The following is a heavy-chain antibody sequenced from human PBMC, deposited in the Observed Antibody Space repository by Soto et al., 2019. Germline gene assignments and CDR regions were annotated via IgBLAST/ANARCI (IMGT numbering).Heavy chain of an antibody. CDR3: AGQTWKEPPPEMNYDYGMDV. J-gene: IGHJ6*02. CDR1: GGSVSNATYY. Sequence: QVKVQESGPGLVKPSETLSLTCTVSGGSVSNATYYWSWIRQTPGKGLEWIGYIYYSGRTKYNPSLESRVTISVDTSKNQCSLTLTSVSAADTAKYYCAGQTWKEPPPEMNYDYGMDVWGQGTTVIVSS. V-gene: IGHV4-61*01. CDR2: IYYSGRT. D-gene: IGHD1-1*01.